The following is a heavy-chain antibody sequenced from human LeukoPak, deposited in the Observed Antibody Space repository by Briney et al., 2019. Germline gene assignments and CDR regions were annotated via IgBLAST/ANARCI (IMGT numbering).Heavy chain of an antibody. J-gene: IGHJ5*02. CDR3: ARGKTWFAP. CDR1: GGSISSGGYY. D-gene: IGHD4-23*01. V-gene: IGHV4-31*03. Sequence: SETLSLTCTVSGGSISSGGYYWSWIRQHPGKGLEWIGYIYYSGSTYYNPSLKSRVTISVDTSKNQFSLKLSSVTTTDTAVYYCARGKTWFAPWGQGTLVTVSS. CDR2: IYYSGST.